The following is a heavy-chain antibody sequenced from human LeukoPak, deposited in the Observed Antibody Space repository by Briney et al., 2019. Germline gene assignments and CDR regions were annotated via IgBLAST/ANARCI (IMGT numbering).Heavy chain of an antibody. J-gene: IGHJ4*02. V-gene: IGHV3-23*01. CDR2: ISGSGDNT. CDR1: GFTFSSYA. Sequence: RSGGSLRLSCAASGFTFSSYAMSWVRQAPGKGLEWVSGISGSGDNTYYADSVKGRFTISRDNSKNTLYVQVNSLGTEDTAAYYCAKGSYYDSSGSSYFDYWGQGTLVTVSS. CDR3: AKGSYYDSSGSSYFDY. D-gene: IGHD3-22*01.